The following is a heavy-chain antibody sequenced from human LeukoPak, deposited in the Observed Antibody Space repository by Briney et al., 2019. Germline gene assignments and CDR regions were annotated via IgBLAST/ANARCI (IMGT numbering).Heavy chain of an antibody. V-gene: IGHV3-74*01. CDR1: GFTFSGYW. Sequence: QPGGSLRLSCAASGFTFSGYWMHWVRQVPGKGLVWVSRLNTDGSSTSYADSVKGRFTISRDNAKNTLYLQMNSLRAEDTAVYYCAKEGSDAFDIWSQGTMVTVSS. J-gene: IGHJ3*02. CDR2: LNTDGSST. CDR3: AKEGSDAFDI.